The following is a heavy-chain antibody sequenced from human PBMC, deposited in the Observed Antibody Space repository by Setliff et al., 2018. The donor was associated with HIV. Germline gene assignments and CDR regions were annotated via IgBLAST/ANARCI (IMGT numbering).Heavy chain of an antibody. V-gene: IGHV3-33*01. D-gene: IGHD3-3*01. CDR1: GFTFSVHG. J-gene: IGHJ6*02. Sequence: GGSLRLSCEASGFTFSVHGMHWVRQAPGKGLEWLAVIWHDGGKKFYADSVQGRFTISRDNAKNSLYLQMDGLRAEDTAVYFCARDNLYYNTWNASPVYGLDVWGQGTTVTVSS. CDR2: IWHDGGKK. CDR3: ARDNLYYNTWNASPVYGLDV.